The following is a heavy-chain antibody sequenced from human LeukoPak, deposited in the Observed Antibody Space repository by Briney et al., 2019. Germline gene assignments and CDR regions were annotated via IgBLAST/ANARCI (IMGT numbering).Heavy chain of an antibody. CDR3: ARDMGSVAGHDY. J-gene: IGHJ4*02. D-gene: IGHD6-13*01. Sequence: SETLSLTCTVSGGSISSYYWSWIRQPPGKGLEWIGYIYYSGSTHYNPSLKSRVTISVDTPKNQFSLKLTSVTAADTAVYYCARDMGSVAGHDYWGQGTLVTVSP. CDR2: IYYSGST. V-gene: IGHV4-59*01. CDR1: GGSISSYY.